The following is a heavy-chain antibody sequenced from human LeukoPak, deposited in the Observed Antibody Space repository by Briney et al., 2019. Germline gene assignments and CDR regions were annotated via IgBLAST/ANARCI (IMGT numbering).Heavy chain of an antibody. J-gene: IGHJ1*01. CDR2: IWYDGSNK. D-gene: IGHD4-17*01. V-gene: IGHV3-33*01. Sequence: TGRSLRLSCATSGFTFSSYGMHWVRQAPGKGLEWVAVIWYDGSNKYYADSVKGRFTISRDNSKNTLHLQMNSLRAEDTAVYYCARFDNDYGDYEVDYAEYFQHWGQGTLVTVSS. CDR3: ARFDNDYGDYEVDYAEYFQH. CDR1: GFTFSSYG.